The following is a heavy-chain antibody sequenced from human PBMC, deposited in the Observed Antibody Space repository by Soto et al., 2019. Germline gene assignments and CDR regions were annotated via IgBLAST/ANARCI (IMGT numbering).Heavy chain of an antibody. J-gene: IGHJ4*02. CDR2: ISGRDGST. CDR3: AKVVLVADTPAATYYFDY. CDR1: GFTFSTYA. Sequence: EVQLLESGGGLVQPGGTLRLTCSASGFTFSTYAMSWVRQAPGKGLEWVSAISGRDGSTYYADSVKGRFTISGDISKNTLYLQMNSLTAGDTAVYYCAKVVLVADTPAATYYFDYWGQGTLVTVSS. V-gene: IGHV3-23*01. D-gene: IGHD2-15*01.